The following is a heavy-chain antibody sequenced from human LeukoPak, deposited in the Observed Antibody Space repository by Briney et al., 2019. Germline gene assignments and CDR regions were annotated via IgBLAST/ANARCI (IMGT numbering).Heavy chain of an antibody. V-gene: IGHV3-30*04. D-gene: IGHD6-6*01. CDR1: GSMFSNSG. J-gene: IGHJ5*01. CDR2: TSYDGGSS. CDR3: ARDPSSVPQSTHWAANWFDS. Sequence: AGGSLRLSCVASGSMFSNSGMHWIRQAPGKGLEWVAITSYDGGSSFYTDSVKGRFTISRDNSKNTLYLQMNSLGPEDTAMYYCARDPSSVPQSTHWAANWFDSWGQGTLVTVSS.